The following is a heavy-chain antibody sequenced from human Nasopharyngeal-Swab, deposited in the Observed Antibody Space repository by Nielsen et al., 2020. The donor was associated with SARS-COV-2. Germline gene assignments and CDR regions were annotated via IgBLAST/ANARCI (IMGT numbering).Heavy chain of an antibody. CDR3: ARGYGSFPYYFDH. CDR1: GWSFSGYY. J-gene: IGHJ4*02. V-gene: IGHV4-34*01. Sequence: SETLSLTCAVDGWSFSGYYWGWIRQPPGKGLEWIGNIYYNGNTYQNPSLKSRLTISVDKSKNQFSLKLNSVTATDTAVYYCARGYGSFPYYFDHWGQGTLVTVSS. D-gene: IGHD1-26*01. CDR2: IYYNGNT.